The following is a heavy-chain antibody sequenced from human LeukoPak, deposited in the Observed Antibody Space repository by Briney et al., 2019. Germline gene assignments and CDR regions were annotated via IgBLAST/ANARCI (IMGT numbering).Heavy chain of an antibody. D-gene: IGHD4-17*01. Sequence: GGSLRLSCVASGFSFSSYAMSWVRQAPGKGLGWVSAISGSGGSTYYADPVKGRFTISSDNSKNALHLQMTSLTAQDTAIHSCAKTLYGYIAYSSQGTLATVSS. V-gene: IGHV3-23*01. CDR2: ISGSGGST. CDR3: AKTLYGYIAY. CDR1: GFSFSSYA. J-gene: IGHJ4*01.